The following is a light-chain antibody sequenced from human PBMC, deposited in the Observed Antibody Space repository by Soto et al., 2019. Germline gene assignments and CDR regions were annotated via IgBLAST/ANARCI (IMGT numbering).Light chain of an antibody. CDR2: GAS. J-gene: IGKJ2*01. CDR3: QQYNNWPPYT. CDR1: QTIANN. Sequence: ETVMTQSPATLSVSPGERATLSCRASQTIANNLAWYQQRPGQAPRLLIYGASTRATGIPARFSGSGSGPEYTLTIISLQSEDCSIYYCQQYNNWPPYTFGQETKLEIK. V-gene: IGKV3-15*01.